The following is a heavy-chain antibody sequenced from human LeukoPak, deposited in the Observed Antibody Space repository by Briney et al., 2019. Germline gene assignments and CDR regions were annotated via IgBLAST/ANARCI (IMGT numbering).Heavy chain of an antibody. CDR1: GFTFSDYS. CDR2: IRKTGGET. CDR3: AKGGRTTWFDP. J-gene: IGHJ5*02. V-gene: IGHV3-23*01. D-gene: IGHD2-2*01. Sequence: PGGSLRLSCAASGFTFSDYSMTWVRQAPGKGLEWVSTIRKTGGETYYADSVKGRFTVSRDNSKNTLSVETNSLRAEDTAVYYCAKGGRTTWFDPWGQGTLVTVS.